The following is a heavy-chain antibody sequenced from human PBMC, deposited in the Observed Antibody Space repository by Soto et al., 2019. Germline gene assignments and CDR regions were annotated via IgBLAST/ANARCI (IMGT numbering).Heavy chain of an antibody. CDR3: ARSGEEYSYGYEFADDAFDI. V-gene: IGHV3-7*03. D-gene: IGHD5-18*01. Sequence: EVQLVESGGGLVQPGGSLRLSCAASGFTFSSYWMSWVRQAPGKGLEWVANIKQDGSEKYYVDSVKGRFTISRDNAKNSLYLQMNSLRAEDTDVYYCARSGEEYSYGYEFADDAFDIWGQGTMVTVSS. J-gene: IGHJ3*02. CDR2: IKQDGSEK. CDR1: GFTFSSYW.